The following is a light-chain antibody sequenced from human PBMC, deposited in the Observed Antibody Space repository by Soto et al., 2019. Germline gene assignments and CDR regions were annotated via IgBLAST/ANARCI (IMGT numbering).Light chain of an antibody. V-gene: IGKV1-33*01. J-gene: IGKJ5*01. CDR2: DAS. CDR3: QHYINLIT. CDR1: QDVSNH. Sequence: DIQMTQSPSSLSASVGCRFTITCQASQDVSNHLNWYQQKLLKAPKLLIYDASNLETGVPSSVSGSGSGTYFSFTISSLQPDDFATYYWQHYINLITFGQGTQLEIK.